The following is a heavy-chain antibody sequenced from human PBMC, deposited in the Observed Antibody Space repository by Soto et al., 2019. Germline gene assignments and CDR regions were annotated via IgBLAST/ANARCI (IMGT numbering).Heavy chain of an antibody. CDR2: MSPGGNSQ. D-gene: IGHD3-22*01. CDR1: GFNFKKHA. CDR3: AGGAAFYYDTSRY. Sequence: QVQLMESGGGVVQSGGSLRLSCAAPGFNFKKHALHWIRQAPGEGLEWVAVMSPGGNSQNYADSVKGRFTISRDTSKRTLYMQMSSLRPEDTAVYYCAGGAAFYYDTSRYWGQGTLVTVSS. J-gene: IGHJ4*02. V-gene: IGHV3-30-3*01.